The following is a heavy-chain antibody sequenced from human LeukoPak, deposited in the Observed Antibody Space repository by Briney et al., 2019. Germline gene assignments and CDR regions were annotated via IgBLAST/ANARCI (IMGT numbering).Heavy chain of an antibody. CDR2: INSDGSST. D-gene: IGHD6-13*01. CDR1: GFTFSSYW. J-gene: IGHJ4*02. Sequence: GGSLRLSCAASGFTFSSYWMHWVRQAPGKGLVWVSRINSDGSSTSYADSVKGRFTISRDKAKNTLYLQMNSLRAEDTAVYYCVLGIAAADYRGQGTLVTVSS. V-gene: IGHV3-74*01. CDR3: VLGIAAADY.